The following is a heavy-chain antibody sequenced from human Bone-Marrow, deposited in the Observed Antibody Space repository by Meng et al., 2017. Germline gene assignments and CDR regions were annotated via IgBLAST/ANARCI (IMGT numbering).Heavy chain of an antibody. CDR3: ATLGGLSSSWYIDY. CDR1: DFNFKTFH. J-gene: IGHJ4*01. Sequence: GESLKISCVGSDFNFKTFHMSWVRLAPGKGLEWVSSITAGGENTYYGDSVQGHFTVSRDNSENTIYLQMNSLRAEDTAVYYCATLGGLSSSWYIDYWGQGTLVTVSS. D-gene: IGHD6-13*01. CDR2: ITAGGENT. V-gene: IGHV3-23*02.